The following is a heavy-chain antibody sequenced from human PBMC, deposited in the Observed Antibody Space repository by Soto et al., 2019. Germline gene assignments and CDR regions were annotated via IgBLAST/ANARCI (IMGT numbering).Heavy chain of an antibody. Sequence: EVQLLESGGGFVQPGESLRLSCAASGFTFSLSAMSWVRQAPGRGLDWVSSLSGGGSTTDYADSVKGRFTISRDNSKNTVHLQMNSLRAEDTAVYYCAKGPEYDILTGCDYWGQGVLVTVSS. D-gene: IGHD3-9*01. CDR2: LSGGGSTT. J-gene: IGHJ4*02. CDR1: GFTFSLSA. V-gene: IGHV3-23*01. CDR3: AKGPEYDILTGCDY.